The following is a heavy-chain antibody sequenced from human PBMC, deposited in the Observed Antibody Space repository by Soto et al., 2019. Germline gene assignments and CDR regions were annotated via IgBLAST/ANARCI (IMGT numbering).Heavy chain of an antibody. CDR1: GYNFNQYY. J-gene: IGHJ4*02. CDR3: ARGPDDSDVPRWDH. V-gene: IGHV1-46*02. CDR2: INLRGGTT. D-gene: IGHD4-17*01. Sequence: QVQLVQSGPEVRKPGASVRRSCATSGYNFNQYYIHWVRQAPGQWLEWMGIINLRGGTTEYAHKFRGRVTVTGDTSTRTAYMELSSLRSEDTAVYFCARGPDDSDVPRWDHWGQGTLITVSS.